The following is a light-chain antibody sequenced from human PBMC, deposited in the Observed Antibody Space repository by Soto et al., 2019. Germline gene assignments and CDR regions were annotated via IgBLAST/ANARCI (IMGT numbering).Light chain of an antibody. CDR1: QVIVTY. Sequence: DIQMTQSPSAMSASVGDRVTITGRASQVIVTYLAWFQQKPGQVPKRLISAISRLESGVPSRFSGSGSGTEFTLTISSLQPEDFATYYCLQHNNYPWAFGQGTKVDIK. CDR2: AIS. V-gene: IGKV1-17*03. J-gene: IGKJ1*01. CDR3: LQHNNYPWA.